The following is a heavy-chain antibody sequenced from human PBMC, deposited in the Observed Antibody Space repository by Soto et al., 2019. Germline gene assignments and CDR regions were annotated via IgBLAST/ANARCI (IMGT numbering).Heavy chain of an antibody. CDR1: GFTFSDYA. CDR3: ARVEMATIWFFDY. CDR2: ISDEGDRG. Sequence: GGSLRLSCAGSGFTFSDYAMHWVRQAPGKGLEWVGVISDEGDRGYYADSVKGRFTISRDNSKNTLSLEMSSLRTEDTAVYHCARVEMATIWFFDYWGQGTLVTVSS. D-gene: IGHD5-12*01. V-gene: IGHV3-30-3*01. J-gene: IGHJ4*02.